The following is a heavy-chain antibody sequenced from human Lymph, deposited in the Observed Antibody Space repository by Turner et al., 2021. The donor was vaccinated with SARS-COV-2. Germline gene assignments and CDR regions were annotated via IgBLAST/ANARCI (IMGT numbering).Heavy chain of an antibody. CDR2: LYYSGST. V-gene: IGHV4-39*01. CDR1: GGSISSSSYY. D-gene: IGHD6-19*01. CDR3: ARRRQWLVHWYFDL. J-gene: IGHJ2*01. Sequence: QLQLQESGPGLVKPSETLSLTCTVSGGSISSSSYYWGWIRQPPGKGLEWIGSLYYSGSTYYNPSLKSRVTISVDTSKNQFSLKLSSVTAADTAVYYRARRRQWLVHWYFDLWGRGTLVTVSS.